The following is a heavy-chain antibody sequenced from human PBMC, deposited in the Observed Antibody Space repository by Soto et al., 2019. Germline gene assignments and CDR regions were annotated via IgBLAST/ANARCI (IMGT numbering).Heavy chain of an antibody. V-gene: IGHV3-30*18. D-gene: IGHD4-17*01. CDR2: ISYHGRDK. J-gene: IGHJ4*02. CDR3: AKDHLMTTVTTVGY. Sequence: QVQLVESGGGVVQPGRSLRLSCAASGFTFSNYGMHWVRQAPGKGLVWVAVISYHGRDKYYADSVKGRFTISRDNSKNTLYLEMNSLRAEDTAVYYCAKDHLMTTVTTVGYWGQGTLVTVSS. CDR1: GFTFSNYG.